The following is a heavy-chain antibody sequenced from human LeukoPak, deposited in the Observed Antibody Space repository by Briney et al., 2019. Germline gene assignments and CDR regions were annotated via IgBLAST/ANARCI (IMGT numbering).Heavy chain of an antibody. V-gene: IGHV3-48*03. CDR2: ISSSGSTI. J-gene: IGHJ4*02. Sequence: GGSLRLSCAASGFTFSSYEMNWVRQAPGKGLEWVSYISSSGSTIYYADSVKGRFTISRDNAKNSLYLQMNSLSAEDTAVYYCARDRYCSGGSCYYFDYWGQGTLVTVSS. CDR3: ARDRYCSGGSCYYFDY. D-gene: IGHD2-15*01. CDR1: GFTFSSYE.